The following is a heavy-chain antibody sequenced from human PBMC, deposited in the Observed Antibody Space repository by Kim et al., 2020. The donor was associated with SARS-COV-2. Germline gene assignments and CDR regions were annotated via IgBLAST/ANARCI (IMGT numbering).Heavy chain of an antibody. CDR2: INPILGRA. V-gene: IGHV1-69*04. CDR3: ASANTDY. CDR1: GCTFSSYA. Sequence: SVKVSCKASGCTFSSYAISWVRQAPGQGLEWMGMINPILGRANYAQKFQGRVTITADTSTSTAYMELSSLRSEDTAVYYCASANTDYWGQGTLVTVSS. J-gene: IGHJ4*02.